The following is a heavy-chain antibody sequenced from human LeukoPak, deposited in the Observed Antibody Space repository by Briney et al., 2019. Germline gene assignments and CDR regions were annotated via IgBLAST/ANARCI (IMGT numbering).Heavy chain of an antibody. CDR2: ISAYNGNT. J-gene: IGHJ4*02. D-gene: IGHD5-18*01. CDR3: ARTATVDTAMVPTFDY. Sequence: ASVKVSCKASGYTFTSYGISGVRQAPGQGVEWMGWISAYNGNTNYAQKVQGRVTMTTDTSTSTAYMELRSLRSDDTAVYYCARTATVDTAMVPTFDYWGQGTLVTVCS. CDR1: GYTFTSYG. V-gene: IGHV1-18*01.